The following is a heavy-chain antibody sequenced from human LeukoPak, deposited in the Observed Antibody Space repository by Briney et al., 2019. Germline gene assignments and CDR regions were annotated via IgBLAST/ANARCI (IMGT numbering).Heavy chain of an antibody. CDR1: GSTFSSYA. CDR3: AKGFKGRLRYDILTGYSYFDY. J-gene: IGHJ4*02. D-gene: IGHD3-9*01. Sequence: PGGSLRLSCAASGSTFSSYAMSWVRQAPGKGLEWVSAISGSGGSTYYADSVKGRFTISRDNSKNTLYLQMNSLRAEDTAVYYCAKGFKGRLRYDILTGYSYFDYWGQGTLVTVSS. CDR2: ISGSGGST. V-gene: IGHV3-23*01.